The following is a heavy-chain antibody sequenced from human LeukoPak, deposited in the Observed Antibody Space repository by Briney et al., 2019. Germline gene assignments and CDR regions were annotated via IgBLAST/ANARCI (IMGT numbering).Heavy chain of an antibody. V-gene: IGHV4-34*01. CDR1: GGSISSYY. J-gene: IGHJ4*02. Sequence: PSETLSLTCTVSGGSISSYYWSWIRQPPGKGLEWIGEINHSGSTNYNPSLKSRVVISVDTSKNQFSLNINSVTAADTAVYYCARHPTKWELRLSLDYWGQGTLVTVSS. D-gene: IGHD1-26*01. CDR3: ARHPTKWELRLSLDY. CDR2: INHSGST.